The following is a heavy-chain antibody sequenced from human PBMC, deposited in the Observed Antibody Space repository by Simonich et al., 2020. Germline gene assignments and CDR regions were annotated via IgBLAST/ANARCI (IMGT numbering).Heavy chain of an antibody. CDR2: IYHRGST. Sequence: QVQLQESGPGLVKPSETLSLTCAVSGYSISSGYYWGWIRQPPGKGLEWIGSIYHRGSTAYTPSLRSLVTIAVDTSKNQFSLKLSSVTAADTAVYYCARVGYSNYYYYGMDVWGQGTTVTVSS. J-gene: IGHJ6*02. CDR3: ARVGYSNYYYYGMDV. CDR1: GYSISSGYY. V-gene: IGHV4-38-2*01. D-gene: IGHD6-13*01.